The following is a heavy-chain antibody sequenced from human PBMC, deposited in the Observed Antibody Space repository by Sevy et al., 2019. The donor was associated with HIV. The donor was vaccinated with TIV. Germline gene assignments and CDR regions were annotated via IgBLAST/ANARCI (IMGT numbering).Heavy chain of an antibody. CDR3: AKGKQIFLGERDF. V-gene: IGHV3-23*01. CDR2: ISSSIGT. D-gene: IGHD3-16*01. CDR1: GFTFSNFA. Sequence: GESLKISCAASGFTFSNFAMSWVRQAPGKGLEWVAIISSSIGTNYTDSVRGRFTISRDDSKNTLYLHMTSLTGEDTAVYYCAKGKQIFLGERDFWGQGTLVTVSS. J-gene: IGHJ4*02.